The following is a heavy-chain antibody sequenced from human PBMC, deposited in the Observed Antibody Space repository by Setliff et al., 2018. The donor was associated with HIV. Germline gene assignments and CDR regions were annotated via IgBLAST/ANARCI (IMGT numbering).Heavy chain of an antibody. D-gene: IGHD6-19*01. CDR3: TRRFEKWLAFDY. Sequence: SETLSLTCTVSGGSISRFSYYWAWIRQSPGKGLEWIRNVYHSGGTDYNPSLRSRVSISVDTSTNQFSLSLASVTAAEPAVYYCTRRFEKWLAFDYWGQGTLVTVSS. CDR1: GGSISRFSYY. CDR2: VYHSGGT. J-gene: IGHJ4*02. V-gene: IGHV4-39*01.